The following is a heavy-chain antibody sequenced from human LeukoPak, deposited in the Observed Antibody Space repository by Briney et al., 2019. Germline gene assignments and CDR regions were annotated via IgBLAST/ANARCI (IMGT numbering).Heavy chain of an antibody. J-gene: IGHJ4*02. CDR3: ARGGSYYYDSSGYYPLDY. Sequence: GGSLRLSCAASGFTFSSYEMNWVRQAPGKGLEWVSYISSSGSTIYYADSVKGRFTISRDKAKNSLYLQMNSLRAEDTAVYYCARGGSYYYDSSGYYPLDYWGQGTLVTVSS. D-gene: IGHD3-22*01. CDR2: ISSSGSTI. V-gene: IGHV3-48*03. CDR1: GFTFSSYE.